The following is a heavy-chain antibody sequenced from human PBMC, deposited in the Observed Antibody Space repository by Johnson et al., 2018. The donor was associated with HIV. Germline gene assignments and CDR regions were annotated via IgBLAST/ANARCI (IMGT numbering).Heavy chain of an antibody. V-gene: IGHV3-30*04. Sequence: QEQLVESGGGVVQTGRSLSLSCAASGFPFSTYAMHWVRQSPGMGLKRVAVISYDGSNKYYADSVMVRFTISKDNSKTSLYLQMNNLRAEDTAVYYCARTQRVTMIVVSLGAFDIWGQGTMVTVSS. CDR3: ARTQRVTMIVVSLGAFDI. J-gene: IGHJ3*02. D-gene: IGHD3-22*01. CDR2: ISYDGSNK. CDR1: GFPFSTYA.